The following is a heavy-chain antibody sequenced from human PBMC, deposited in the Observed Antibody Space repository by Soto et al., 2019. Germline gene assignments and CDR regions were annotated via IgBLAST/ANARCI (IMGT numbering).Heavy chain of an antibody. D-gene: IGHD3-22*01. CDR1: GFTFRSYW. Sequence: PGGSLRLSCAASGFTFRSYWMQWVRQAPGKGLVWVSVIYSGGSTYYVDSVKGRFTISRDNAKNSLYLQMNSLRAEDTAVYYCARFYYDSSGYLPSPYYYYYGMDVWGQGTTVTVSS. CDR3: ARFYYDSSGYLPSPYYYYYGMDV. J-gene: IGHJ6*02. CDR2: IYSGGST. V-gene: IGHV3-74*01.